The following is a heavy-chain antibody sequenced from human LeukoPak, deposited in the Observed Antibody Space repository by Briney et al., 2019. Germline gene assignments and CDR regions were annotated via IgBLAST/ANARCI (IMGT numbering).Heavy chain of an antibody. Sequence: ASVKLSCKASGGTFSSYATSWVRQGPGQGLGLMGGIIPIFGTANYAQKFQGRVTITADKSTSTAYMELSSLRSEDKAVYYCARGYSYGYYYYHYMDVWGKGPTVTVSS. CDR1: GGTFSSYA. CDR2: IIPIFGTA. J-gene: IGHJ6*03. D-gene: IGHD5-18*01. CDR3: ARGYSYGYYYYHYMDV. V-gene: IGHV1-69*06.